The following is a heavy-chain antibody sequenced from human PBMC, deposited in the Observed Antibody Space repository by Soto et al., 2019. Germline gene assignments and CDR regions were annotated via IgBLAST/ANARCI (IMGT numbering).Heavy chain of an antibody. Sequence: PSETLSLTCAVSGGSITSANWWTWVRQPPGGGLEWIGEISHSGITNYKASLKSRVTMSVDKTKNDVSLRADDTAVYYCAKEYSTSFDYWGQGTPVTVSS. CDR1: GGSITSANW. CDR2: ISHSGIT. D-gene: IGHD6-6*01. CDR3: AKEYSTSFDY. V-gene: IGHV4-4*02. J-gene: IGHJ4*02.